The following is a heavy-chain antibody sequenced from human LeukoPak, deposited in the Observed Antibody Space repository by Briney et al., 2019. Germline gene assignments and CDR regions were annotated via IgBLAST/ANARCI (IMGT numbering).Heavy chain of an antibody. Sequence: ASVKVSCKASGYTFTSYGISWVRQAPGKGLEWMGSFDPEDGEKVYAQKFQDRVTVTEDTTTDTAYMELSSLKSEDTAIYYCATVGNYYGSGSYYYWFDPWGQGTLVTVSS. V-gene: IGHV1-24*01. J-gene: IGHJ5*02. CDR1: GYTFTSYG. CDR3: ATVGNYYGSGSYYYWFDP. CDR2: FDPEDGEK. D-gene: IGHD3-10*01.